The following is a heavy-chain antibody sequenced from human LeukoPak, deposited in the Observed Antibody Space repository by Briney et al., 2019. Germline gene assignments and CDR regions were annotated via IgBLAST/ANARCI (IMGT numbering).Heavy chain of an antibody. D-gene: IGHD3-22*01. CDR1: GYTFTTYT. CDR3: ARVLHDSSGYYPYYFDY. V-gene: IGHV1-18*01. CDR2: ITAYNGNS. J-gene: IGHJ4*02. Sequence: ASAKLSCKASGYTFTTYTTSWVRQTPEQGLECMGWITAYNGNSNYAQKLQGRVTMTTDTSTSPAYMELRSLRSDDTAVYYCARVLHDSSGYYPYYFDYWGQGTLVTVSS.